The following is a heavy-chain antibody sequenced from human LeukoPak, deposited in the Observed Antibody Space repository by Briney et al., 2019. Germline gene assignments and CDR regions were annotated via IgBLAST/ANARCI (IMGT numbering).Heavy chain of an antibody. CDR3: ARDGQLARGAFDI. CDR1: GGTFSSYA. D-gene: IGHD6-6*01. V-gene: IGHV7-4-1*02. J-gene: IGHJ3*02. Sequence: ASVKVSCKASGGTFSSYAISWVRQAPGQGLEWMGGIITNTGNPTYAQGFTGRFVFSLDTSVSTAYLQISSLKAEDTAVYYCARDGQLARGAFDIWGQGTMVTVSS. CDR2: IITNTGNP.